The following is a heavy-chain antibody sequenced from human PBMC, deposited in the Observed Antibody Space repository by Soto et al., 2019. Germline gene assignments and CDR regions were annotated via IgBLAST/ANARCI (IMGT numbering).Heavy chain of an antibody. CDR1: GYSFTSYW. D-gene: IGHD4-4*01. CDR2: IYPGDSDT. CDR3: ARHNDYSNYYYYGMDV. V-gene: IGHV5-51*01. J-gene: IGHJ6*02. Sequence: PGESLKISCKGSGYSFTSYWIGWVRQMPGKGLEWMGIIYPGDSDTRYSPSFQGQVTTSADKSISTAYLQWSSLKASDTAMYSCARHNDYSNYYYYGMDVWGQGTTVTVSS.